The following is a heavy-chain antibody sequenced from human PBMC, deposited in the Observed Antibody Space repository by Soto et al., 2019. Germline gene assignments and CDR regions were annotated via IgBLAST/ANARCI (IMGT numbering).Heavy chain of an antibody. CDR1: GFTFSSYG. CDR2: ISYDGSNK. Sequence: PGGSLRLSCAASGFTFSSYGMHWVRQAPGKGLEWVAVISYDGSNKYYADSVKGRFTISRDNSKNTLYLQMNSLRAEDTAVYYCAKLLWFGESPHGYDYWGQGTLVTVSS. J-gene: IGHJ4*02. D-gene: IGHD3-10*01. CDR3: AKLLWFGESPHGYDY. V-gene: IGHV3-30*18.